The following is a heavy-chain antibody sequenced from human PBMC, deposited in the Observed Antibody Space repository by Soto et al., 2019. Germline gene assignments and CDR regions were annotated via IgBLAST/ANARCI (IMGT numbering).Heavy chain of an antibody. V-gene: IGHV1-69*13. J-gene: IGHJ3*02. CDR1: GGTFSSYA. D-gene: IGHD2-2*01. CDR3: ARPSSKDPYRPDAFDI. CDR2: IIPIFGTA. Sequence: SVKVSCKASGGTFSSYAISWVRQAPGQGLEWMGGIIPIFGTANYAQKFQGRVTITADESTSTAYMELSSLRSEDTAMYYCARPSSKDPYRPDAFDIWGQGTMVTVSS.